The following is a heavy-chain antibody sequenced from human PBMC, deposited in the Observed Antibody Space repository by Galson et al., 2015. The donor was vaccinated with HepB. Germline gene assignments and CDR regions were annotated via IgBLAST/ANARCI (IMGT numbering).Heavy chain of an antibody. Sequence: SVKVSCKASGYTFTGYYIHWVRQAPGQGLEWMGWINPNSGGTNYTQKFQGRVTMTRDTSISTAYMELSRLRSDDTAVYYCARAFYDFLGGYFTPYYYDYRGQGTLVTVSS. CDR1: GYTFTGYY. D-gene: IGHD3-3*01. CDR2: INPNSGGT. CDR3: ARAFYDFLGGYFTPYYYDY. J-gene: IGHJ4*02. V-gene: IGHV1-2*02.